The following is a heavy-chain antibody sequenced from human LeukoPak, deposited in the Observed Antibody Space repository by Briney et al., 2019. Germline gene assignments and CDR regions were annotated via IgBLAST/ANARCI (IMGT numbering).Heavy chain of an antibody. CDR1: GFTFSSYA. CDR3: AKGRTAYCSSTSCYTIDY. CDR2: ISGSGGST. J-gene: IGHJ4*02. Sequence: GGSLGLSCAAPGFTFSSYAMTWVRQAPGTGLEWVSGISGSGGSTYYADSVKGRFTISRDNSKNTLYLQMNSLRAEDTAVYYCAKGRTAYCSSTSCYTIDYWGQGTLVTVSS. V-gene: IGHV3-23*01. D-gene: IGHD2-2*02.